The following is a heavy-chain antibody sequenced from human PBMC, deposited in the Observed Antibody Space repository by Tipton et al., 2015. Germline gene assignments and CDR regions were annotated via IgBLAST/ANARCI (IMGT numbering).Heavy chain of an antibody. J-gene: IGHJ4*02. CDR3: ARGRAGFYFDY. CDR2: ISGSGDSI. V-gene: IGHV3-23*01. CDR1: GFTFSSYA. Sequence: SLRLSCAASGFTFSSYAMTWVRQAPGKGLEWVAGISGSGDSIYYADSVKGRFTISRDNSKNSLYLQVNSLRDEDTAVYYCARGRAGFYFDYWGQGTLVTVSS.